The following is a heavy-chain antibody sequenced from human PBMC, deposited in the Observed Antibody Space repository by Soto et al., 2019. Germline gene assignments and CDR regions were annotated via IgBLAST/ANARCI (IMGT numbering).Heavy chain of an antibody. D-gene: IGHD6-13*01. CDR2: ISGSGGSS. CDR3: AKVTKRAAAGRYEYYKYGMDV. Sequence: EVQLLESGGALEHPGGSLRLSCVASGFAFSTYAMTWVRQAPGKGLEWVSVISGSGGSSYYAASVKGRSTISRDNSKNTLFLQMNGLRAEDTAVYYCAKVTKRAAAGRYEYYKYGMDVWGQGTTVTVSS. CDR1: GFAFSTYA. V-gene: IGHV3-23*01. J-gene: IGHJ6*02.